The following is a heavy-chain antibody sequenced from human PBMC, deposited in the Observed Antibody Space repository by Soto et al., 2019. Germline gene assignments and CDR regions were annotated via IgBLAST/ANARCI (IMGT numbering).Heavy chain of an antibody. CDR3: ATLTQDYYYHGMDG. CDR1: GYSFSTFW. CDR2: IYPSDSDT. V-gene: IGHV5-51*01. Sequence: GESLKISCKGSGYSFSTFWIGWVRQMPGKGLEWMGIIYPSDSDTRYSPSFQGQVTISADKSSRTAYLQWSSLKASDSAMYYCATLTQDYYYHGMDGWGQGTKVTVSS. J-gene: IGHJ6*02.